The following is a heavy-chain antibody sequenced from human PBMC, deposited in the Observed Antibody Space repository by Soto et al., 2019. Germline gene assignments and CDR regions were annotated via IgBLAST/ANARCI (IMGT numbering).Heavy chain of an antibody. D-gene: IGHD1-1*01. V-gene: IGHV1-69*01. J-gene: IGHJ6*02. CDR1: GGTFRKDA. CDR2: IIPVFGSP. CDR3: TRVLGYTFEPGKTRYYAMDV. Sequence: QVQLVQSGAEVKKPGSSVKVSCKTSGGTFRKDAINWVRQAPGPGLEWMGLIIPVFGSPIYAQKFQGRITNTGAESTSTALMDLSSLGSEDTAVYYCTRVLGYTFEPGKTRYYAMDVWGQGTTVSVSS.